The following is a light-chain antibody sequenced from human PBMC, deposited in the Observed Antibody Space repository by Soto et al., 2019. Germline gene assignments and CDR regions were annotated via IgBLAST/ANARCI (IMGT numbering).Light chain of an antibody. CDR1: TGAVTSGHY. CDR2: DTS. CDR3: LLSYSGVVV. V-gene: IGLV7-46*01. J-gene: IGLJ2*01. Sequence: QAVVTQEPSLTVSPGGTMILTCGSSTGAVTSGHYPYWFQQKPGQAPRTLIYDTSNKQSWTPARFSGFLLWGKAALTLSGAQPEDEADYYCLLSYSGVVVVGGGTKVTVL.